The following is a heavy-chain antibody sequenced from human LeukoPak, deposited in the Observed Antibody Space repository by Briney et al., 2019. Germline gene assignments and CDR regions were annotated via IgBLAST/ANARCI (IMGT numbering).Heavy chain of an antibody. D-gene: IGHD3-22*01. CDR1: GFTFSSYA. CDR3: FGGSGYNSDY. V-gene: IGHV3-23*01. CDR2: VSGSGGNT. Sequence: GGSLRLSCVASGFTFSSYAMNWVRQAPGKGLEWVSLVSGSGGNTYYADSVKGRFTISRDNSKNTLYLQMNSLRAEDTALYSCFGGSGYNSDYWGQGTLVTVSP. J-gene: IGHJ4*02.